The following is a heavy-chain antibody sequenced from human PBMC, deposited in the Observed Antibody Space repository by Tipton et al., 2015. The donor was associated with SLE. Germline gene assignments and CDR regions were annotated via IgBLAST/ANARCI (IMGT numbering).Heavy chain of an antibody. D-gene: IGHD5-12*01. V-gene: IGHV4-38-2*01. CDR3: ARVAYSGYEGF. J-gene: IGHJ4*02. Sequence: TLSLTCAVSGYSISSGCYWGWVRQPPGKGLEWIGEINHSGSTNYNPSLKSRVTISVDTSKNQFSLKLNSVTAADTAVYYCARVAYSGYEGFWGQGTLVTVSS. CDR2: INHSGST. CDR1: GYSISSGCY.